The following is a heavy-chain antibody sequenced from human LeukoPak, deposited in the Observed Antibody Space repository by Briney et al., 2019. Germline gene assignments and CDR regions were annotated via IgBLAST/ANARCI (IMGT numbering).Heavy chain of an antibody. CDR2: IYSGGST. CDR1: GFTVSSNY. CDR3: AKVPDCSSTSCYDY. Sequence: GGSLRLSCAASGFTVSSNYMSWVRQAPGKGLEWVSVIYSGGSTYYADSVKGRFTISRDNSKNTLYLQMNSLRAEDTAVYYCAKVPDCSSTSCYDYWGQGTLVTVSS. D-gene: IGHD2-2*01. V-gene: IGHV3-53*01. J-gene: IGHJ4*02.